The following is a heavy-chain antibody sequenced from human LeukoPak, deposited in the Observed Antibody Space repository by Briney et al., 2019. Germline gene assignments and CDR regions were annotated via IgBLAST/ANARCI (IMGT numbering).Heavy chain of an antibody. D-gene: IGHD2-15*01. J-gene: IGHJ5*02. V-gene: IGHV4-61*08. CDR1: GGSVSSSDYY. CDR2: VYYSGRA. Sequence: SETLSLTCTVSGGSVSSSDYYWSWIRQPPGKGLEWIGYVYYSGRANYNPSLQSRVTISVDTSNNQFSLKLTSVTAADTSVYFGPRAPLWRCSGGICDRWFDPWSQGTRVTVSS. CDR3: PRAPLWRCSGGICDRWFDP.